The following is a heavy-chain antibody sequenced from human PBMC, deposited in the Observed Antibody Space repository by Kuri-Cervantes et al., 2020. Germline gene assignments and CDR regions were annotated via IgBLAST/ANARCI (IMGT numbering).Heavy chain of an antibody. D-gene: IGHD4-17*01. CDR2: ISGSGGST. J-gene: IGHJ6*03. CDR3: AKTATTVTTGGYYYYMDV. V-gene: IGHV3-23*01. CDR1: GFTFSSYS. Sequence: GGSLRLSCAASGFTFSSYSMNWVRQAPGKGLEWVSAISGSGGSTYYADSVKGRFTISRDNSKNTLYLQMNSLRAEDTAVYYRAKTATTVTTGGYYYYMDVWGKGTTVTVSS.